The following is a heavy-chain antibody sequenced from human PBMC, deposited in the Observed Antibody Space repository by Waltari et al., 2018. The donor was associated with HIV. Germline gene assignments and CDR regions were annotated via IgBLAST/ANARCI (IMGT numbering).Heavy chain of an antibody. J-gene: IGHJ4*02. Sequence: DSVKGRLTISRDNSKNTLYLQMNSLSAEDTAVYYCAREFGLERPYGFDTIGAVAYWGQGTLVTVSS. CDR3: AREFGLERPYGFDTIGAVAY. D-gene: IGHD1-1*01. V-gene: IGHV3-30*07.